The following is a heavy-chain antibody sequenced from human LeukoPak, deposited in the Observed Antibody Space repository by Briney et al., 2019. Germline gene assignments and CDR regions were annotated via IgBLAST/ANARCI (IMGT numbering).Heavy chain of an antibody. V-gene: IGHV4-39*01. J-gene: IGHJ6*02. CDR1: GDSVSNDKFF. Sequence: PSETLSLTCTVSGDSVSNDKFFWGWIRQPPGKGLEWIGSIYYSGSTYYTPSLNSRVTISVDTSKNQFSLKLSSVTAADTAVYYCARPGVVVPAASKNYYYYGMDVWGQGTTVTVSS. D-gene: IGHD2-2*01. CDR3: ARPGVVVPAASKNYYYYGMDV. CDR2: IYYSGST.